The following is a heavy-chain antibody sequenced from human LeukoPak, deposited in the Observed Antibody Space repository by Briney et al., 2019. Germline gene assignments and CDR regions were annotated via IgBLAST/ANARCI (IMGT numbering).Heavy chain of an antibody. CDR3: ARLWFRELCYYYYYLDV. V-gene: IGHV4-39*01. CDR1: GGSISSSSYY. Sequence: SETLSLTCTVSGGSISSSSYYWGWIRQPPGKGLEWIGSIYYSGSTYYNPSLKSRVTISVDTSKNQFSLKLSSVTAADTAVYYCARLWFRELCYYYYYLDVWGKGTTVTVSS. CDR2: IYYSGST. D-gene: IGHD3-10*01. J-gene: IGHJ6*03.